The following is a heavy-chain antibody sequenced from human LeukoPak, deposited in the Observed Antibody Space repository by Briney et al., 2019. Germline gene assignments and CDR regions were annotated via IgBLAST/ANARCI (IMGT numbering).Heavy chain of an antibody. J-gene: IGHJ4*02. CDR2: ISAYNGNT. D-gene: IGHD3-3*01. Sequence: GASVKVSCKASGYTFTSYGISWVRQAPGQGLEWMGWISAYNGNTNYAQKLQGRVTMTTDTSTSTAYMELRSLRSDDTAVYYCARDKESFTIFGVVINSPPFDYWGQGTLVTVSS. V-gene: IGHV1-18*01. CDR3: ARDKESFTIFGVVINSPPFDY. CDR1: GYTFTSYG.